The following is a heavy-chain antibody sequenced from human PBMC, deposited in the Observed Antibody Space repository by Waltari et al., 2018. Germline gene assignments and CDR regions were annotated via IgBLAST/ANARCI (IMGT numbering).Heavy chain of an antibody. CDR1: GFTFGNYW. D-gene: IGHD1-1*01. V-gene: IGHV3-74*01. Sequence: EVQLVESGGGLVQPGGSLRLSCAASGFTFGNYWMYWVRQAPGKGLGWVSLSINGGSITSYADSVQGRFTISRDNAQNTLYLQMNSLRAEDTAVYYCASQLGVPGYWGQGTLVTVSS. CDR2: SINGGSIT. J-gene: IGHJ4*02. CDR3: ASQLGVPGY.